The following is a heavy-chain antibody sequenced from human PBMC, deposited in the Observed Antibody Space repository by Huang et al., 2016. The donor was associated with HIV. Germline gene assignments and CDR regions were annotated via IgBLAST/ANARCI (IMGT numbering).Heavy chain of an antibody. J-gene: IGHJ3*01. D-gene: IGHD3-16*01. CDR1: GGSFNNFG. V-gene: IGHV1-69*13. Sequence: QVQLVQSGAEVRKPGSSVTVSCRASGGSFNNFGINWVRPAPGQGVGWMGVIIPRVGTRNYAQRFQGRVTITADETTGVVYMELSSLRSDDTAVYFCAKRGGAWGSPYAFDLWGPGTMVTVSS. CDR3: AKRGGAWGSPYAFDL. CDR2: IIPRVGTR.